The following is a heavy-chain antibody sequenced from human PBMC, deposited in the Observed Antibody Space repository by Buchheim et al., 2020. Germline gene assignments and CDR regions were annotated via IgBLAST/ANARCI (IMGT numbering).Heavy chain of an antibody. CDR3: ARVHGGKNYYYYGMDV. J-gene: IGHJ6*02. CDR2: ISFDGSNK. CDR1: GFTFSSFA. V-gene: IGHV3-30*04. D-gene: IGHD4-23*01. Sequence: QVQLVESGGGVVQPGMSLRLSCAVSGFTFSSFAMHWVRQAPGKGLEWVAVISFDGSNKYYAGSVKGRFTISQDNSKTTLSLQMNSLRAEDTAVYYCARVHGGKNYYYYGMDVWGQGTT.